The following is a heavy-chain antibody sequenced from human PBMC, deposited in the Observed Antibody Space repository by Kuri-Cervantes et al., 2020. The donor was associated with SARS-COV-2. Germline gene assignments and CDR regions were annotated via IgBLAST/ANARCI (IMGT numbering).Heavy chain of an antibody. CDR1: GYSISSGFY. V-gene: IGHV4-38-2*01. CDR2: IYHSGTP. Sequence: SETLSLTCAVSGYSISSGFYWGWIRQAPGKGLEWIGSIYHSGTPYYNPSLKSRVTISVDTSKNQFSLRLSSVTAADTAVYYCARAQETTIFGVVAEFDYWGQGTLVTVSS. CDR3: ARAQETTIFGVVAEFDY. D-gene: IGHD3-3*01. J-gene: IGHJ4*02.